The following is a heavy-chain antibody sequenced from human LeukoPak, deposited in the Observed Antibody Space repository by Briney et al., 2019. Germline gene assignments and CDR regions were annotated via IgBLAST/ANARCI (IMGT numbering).Heavy chain of an antibody. Sequence: GASVKVSCKVSGYTLTELSMHWVRQAPGKGLEWMGGFDPEDGETIYAQKFQGRVTMTEDTSTATAYMELSSRRSEDTAVYYCATHGYYDSSGYYYVDYWGQGTLVTVSS. V-gene: IGHV1-24*01. CDR1: GYTLTELS. CDR3: ATHGYYDSSGYYYVDY. CDR2: FDPEDGET. D-gene: IGHD3-22*01. J-gene: IGHJ4*02.